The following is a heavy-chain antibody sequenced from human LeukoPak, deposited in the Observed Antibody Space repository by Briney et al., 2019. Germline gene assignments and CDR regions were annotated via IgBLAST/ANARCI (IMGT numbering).Heavy chain of an antibody. V-gene: IGHV1-69*04. CDR2: IIPILGIA. D-gene: IGHD3-22*01. Sequence: SVKVSCKASGGTFSSYAISWVRQAPGQGLEWMGRIIPILGIANYAQKFQGRVTITVDKSTSTAYMELSSLRSEDTAVYYCARDSGHYYDSSGYHYWGQGTLVTVSS. CDR3: ARDSGHYYDSSGYHY. J-gene: IGHJ4*02. CDR1: GGTFSSYA.